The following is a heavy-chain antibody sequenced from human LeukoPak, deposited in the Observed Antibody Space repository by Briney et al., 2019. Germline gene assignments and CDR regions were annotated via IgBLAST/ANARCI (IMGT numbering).Heavy chain of an antibody. J-gene: IGHJ4*02. CDR2: IYYSGST. Sequence: PSQTLSLTCTVSGGSISSGDYYWSWIRQPPGKGLEWIGYIYYSGSTYYNPSLKSRVTISVDTSKNQFSLKLSSVTAADTAVYYCARDRLSGWKNPHVLDYWGQGTLVTVSS. CDR3: ARDRLSGWKNPHVLDY. CDR1: GGSISSGDYY. D-gene: IGHD1/OR15-1a*01. V-gene: IGHV4-30-4*01.